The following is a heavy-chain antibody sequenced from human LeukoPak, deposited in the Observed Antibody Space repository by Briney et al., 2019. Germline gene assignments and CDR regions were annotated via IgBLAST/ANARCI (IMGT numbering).Heavy chain of an antibody. J-gene: IGHJ6*03. Sequence: ASVKVSCKASGYTFTSYGISSVRQAPGQGLEWMGWISAYNGNTNYAQKLQGRVTMTTDTSTSTAYMELRSLRSDDTAVYYCARDGCRSTSCRYYYYYMDVWGKGTTVTVSS. CDR1: GYTFTSYG. D-gene: IGHD2-2*01. CDR2: ISAYNGNT. V-gene: IGHV1-18*01. CDR3: ARDGCRSTSCRYYYYYMDV.